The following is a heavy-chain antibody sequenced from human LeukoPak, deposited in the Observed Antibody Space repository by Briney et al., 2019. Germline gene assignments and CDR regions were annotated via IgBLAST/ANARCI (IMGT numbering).Heavy chain of an antibody. V-gene: IGHV3-11*01. CDR1: GFTFSDYY. CDR3: AKSGYNRFDY. CDR2: ISSSGSAT. J-gene: IGHJ4*02. Sequence: GGSLRLSCAASGFTFSDYYMNWIRQAPGKGLEWLSYISSSGSATYYADSVKGRFTISRDNSKNTLYLQMNNLIAEDTAVYYCAKSGYNRFDYWGQGTRVTVSS. D-gene: IGHD5-24*01.